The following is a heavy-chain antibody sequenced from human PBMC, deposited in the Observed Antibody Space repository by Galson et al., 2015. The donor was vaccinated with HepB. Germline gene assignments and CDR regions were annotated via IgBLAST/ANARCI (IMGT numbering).Heavy chain of an antibody. CDR3: ARGKYYYGSGSYLAFDI. CDR2: ISAYNGNT. D-gene: IGHD3-10*01. Sequence: SVKVSCKASGYTFTSYGISWVRQAPGQGLEWMGWISAYNGNTNYAQKLQGRVTMTTDTSTSTAYMELRSLRSDDTAVYYCARGKYYYGSGSYLAFDIWGQGTMVTVSS. J-gene: IGHJ3*02. V-gene: IGHV1-18*01. CDR1: GYTFTSYG.